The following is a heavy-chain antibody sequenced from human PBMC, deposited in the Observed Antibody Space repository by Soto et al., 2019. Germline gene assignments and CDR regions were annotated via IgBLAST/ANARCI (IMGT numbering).Heavy chain of an antibody. Sequence: VQLVESGGGLVKPGGSLRLSCAASGFTFSRRGMNWVRQAPGKGLEWVSSLSTDSNYVYYSDSVKGRFTISRDNAKDTLYMQMDSLRVEDTAVYYCVTNVFVVAAAVDSWGQGTLVTVSS. CDR3: VTNVFVVAAAVDS. J-gene: IGHJ4*02. V-gene: IGHV3-21*02. CDR1: GFTFSRRG. CDR2: LSTDSNYV. D-gene: IGHD2-15*01.